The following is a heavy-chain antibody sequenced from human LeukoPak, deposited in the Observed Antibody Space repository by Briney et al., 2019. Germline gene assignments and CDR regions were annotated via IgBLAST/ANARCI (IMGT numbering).Heavy chain of an antibody. J-gene: IGHJ4*02. Sequence: SETLSLTCSVSGGPISSHLWSWIRQPPGKGVEWIGYIYDSGSPKYNPSLKSRVTISGDMSKNYFSLTLKSVSVADTAVYYCARFATLSGYYDSWGQGTVVIVSS. CDR1: GGPISSHL. D-gene: IGHD3-22*01. CDR3: ARFATLSGYYDS. CDR2: IYDSGSP. V-gene: IGHV4-59*11.